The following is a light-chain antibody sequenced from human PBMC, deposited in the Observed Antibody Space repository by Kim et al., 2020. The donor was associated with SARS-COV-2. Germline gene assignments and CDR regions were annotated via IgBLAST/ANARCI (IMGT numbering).Light chain of an antibody. CDR1: QSVSSN. J-gene: IGKJ4*01. CDR3: QQYDNWPLT. Sequence: VAPGERATRACRASQSVSSNLAWYQQKPGQTPRLLIFGASTRATGIPVRFSGSGSGTEFTLTISSLQSEDFVVYYCQQYDNWPLTFGGGTKVDIK. CDR2: GAS. V-gene: IGKV3-15*01.